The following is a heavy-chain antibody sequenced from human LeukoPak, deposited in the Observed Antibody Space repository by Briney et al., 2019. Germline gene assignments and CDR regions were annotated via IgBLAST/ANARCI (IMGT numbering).Heavy chain of an antibody. J-gene: IGHJ4*02. V-gene: IGHV3-15*07. Sequence: GGSLRLSCAGSGFSFSSAWMNWVRQAPGKGLEWVGLIKSNTNGGTTAYAAPVKGRFTISRDDSKNTLYLQMDSLKTEDTGVYYCTTEYWGSNYRGQGTLVTVSS. CDR3: TTEYWGSNY. D-gene: IGHD7-27*01. CDR1: GFSFSSAW. CDR2: IKSNTNGGTT.